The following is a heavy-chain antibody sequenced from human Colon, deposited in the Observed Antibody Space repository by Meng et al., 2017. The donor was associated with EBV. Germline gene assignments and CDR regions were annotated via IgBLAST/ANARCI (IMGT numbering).Heavy chain of an antibody. V-gene: IGHV4-39*07. CDR2: AYNSGST. CDR3: ARGEYSSTLPGYSYFDL. CDR1: GASIRNSDYY. Sequence: EAAPGMVTSAVTLCVTGAFAGASIRNSDYYGEWSRQAPGKRLEWVGRAYNSGSTYHNPSLRSRLTISLGTIKTHFSFNLHSGTAADTGVYYCARGEYSSTLPGYSYFDLGGRGTLVTVSS. D-gene: IGHD2-2*01. J-gene: IGHJ2*01.